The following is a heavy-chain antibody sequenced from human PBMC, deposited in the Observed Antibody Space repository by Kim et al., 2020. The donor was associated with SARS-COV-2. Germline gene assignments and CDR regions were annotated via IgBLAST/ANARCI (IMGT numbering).Heavy chain of an antibody. CDR3: ARDHLVGSSSSSEYYYYGMDV. Sequence: GGSLRLSCAASGFTVSSNYMSWVRQAPGKGLEWVSVIYSGGSTYYADSVKGRFTISRDNSKNTLYLQMNSLRAEDTAVYYCARDHLVGSSSSSEYYYYGMDVWGQGTTVTVSS. V-gene: IGHV3-53*01. CDR2: IYSGGST. D-gene: IGHD6-6*01. J-gene: IGHJ6*02. CDR1: GFTVSSNY.